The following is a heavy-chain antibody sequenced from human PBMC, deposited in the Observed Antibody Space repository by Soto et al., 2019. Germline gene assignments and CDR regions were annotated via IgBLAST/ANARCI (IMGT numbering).Heavy chain of an antibody. D-gene: IGHD4-17*01. V-gene: IGHV3-23*01. CDR1: GFMFSIYD. J-gene: IGHJ6*02. CDR3: AKLYGDRLAYYYGVVV. CDR2: ISDSGGTT. Sequence: EEQLLESGGGLAQPGGSLRLSCAASGFMFSIYDMSWVRQAPGPGLEWFSGISDSGGTTYYADSVKGRFTISRDNSRNTVYLQMNSLRAEDTAVYYCAKLYGDRLAYYYGVVVWGHVSTVTVAS.